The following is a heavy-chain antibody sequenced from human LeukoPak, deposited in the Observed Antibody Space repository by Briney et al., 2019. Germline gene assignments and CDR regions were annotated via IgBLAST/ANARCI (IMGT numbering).Heavy chain of an antibody. V-gene: IGHV4-59*01. Sequence: SGTLSLTCTVSGGSISSYYWNWIRRPPGKGLEWIGYIYYSGSTNYNPSLKSRVTISVDTSKNQFSLKLSSVTAADTAVYYCASLWATGSRSVWGQGTLVTVSS. J-gene: IGHJ4*02. CDR3: ASLWATGSRSV. CDR1: GGSISSYY. D-gene: IGHD3-9*01. CDR2: IYYSGST.